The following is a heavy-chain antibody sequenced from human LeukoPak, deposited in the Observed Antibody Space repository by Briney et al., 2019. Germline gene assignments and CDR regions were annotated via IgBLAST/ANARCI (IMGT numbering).Heavy chain of an antibody. Sequence: GGSLRLSCAISGLTFHDYAMTWVRQAPGKGLEWVSTIVGDSSKTYYADSVKGRFTISRDNSNYMLFLHMNNLRAEDTAIYYCAKQPYKYYYLDVWGKGTTVTVSS. CDR1: GLTFHDYA. J-gene: IGHJ6*03. D-gene: IGHD1-14*01. CDR3: AKQPYKYYYLDV. CDR2: IVGDSSKT. V-gene: IGHV3-23*01.